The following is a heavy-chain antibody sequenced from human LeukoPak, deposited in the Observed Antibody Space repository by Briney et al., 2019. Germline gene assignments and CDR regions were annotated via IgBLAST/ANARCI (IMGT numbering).Heavy chain of an antibody. J-gene: IGHJ4*02. CDR1: GFSFSDYA. CDR2: ISSSSTYI. V-gene: IGHV3-21*01. Sequence: GGSLRLSCAASGFSFSDYAMNWVRQAPGKGLEWVSAISSSSTYIYYADSVKGRFTISRDSAKSSLYLQMSSLRADDTAVYYCAHSSGYAYGLDYWGQGTLVTVSS. CDR3: AHSSGYAYGLDY. D-gene: IGHD5-12*01.